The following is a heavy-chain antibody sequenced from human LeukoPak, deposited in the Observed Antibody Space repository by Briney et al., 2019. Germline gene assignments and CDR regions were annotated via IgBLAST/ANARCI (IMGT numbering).Heavy chain of an antibody. CDR2: INSDGSST. D-gene: IGHD5-24*01. CDR3: ASLPVRDGYNEYNFDY. CDR1: GFTFSSYW. J-gene: IGHJ4*02. V-gene: IGHV3-74*01. Sequence: GGSLRLSCAASGFTFSSYWMHWVRQAPGKGLVWVSRINSDGSSTSYADSVKGRFTISRDNAKNTLYLQMNSLRAEDTAVYYCASLPVRDGYNEYNFDYWGQGTLVTVSS.